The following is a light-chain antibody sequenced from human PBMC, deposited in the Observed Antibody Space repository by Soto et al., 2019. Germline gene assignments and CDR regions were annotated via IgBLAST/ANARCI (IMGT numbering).Light chain of an antibody. CDR1: RSNIGSNT. J-gene: IGLJ3*02. CDR2: SHN. CDR3: AAWDDSLNGPV. V-gene: IGLV1-44*01. Sequence: QSVLTQPPSASGTPGQRVTISCSGTRSNIGSNTVHWYQQLPGTAPKLLIYSHNERPSGVPDRFSGSKSGTSASLAISGLQSEDEADYYCAAWDDSLNGPVFGGGTQLTVL.